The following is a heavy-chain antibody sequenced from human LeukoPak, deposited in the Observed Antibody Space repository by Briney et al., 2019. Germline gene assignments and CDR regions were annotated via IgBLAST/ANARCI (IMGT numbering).Heavy chain of an antibody. CDR2: IYYSGNT. CDR3: ARHLGSERTEFDP. J-gene: IGHJ5*02. V-gene: IGHV4-59*08. Sequence: SETLSLTCSVSGGSISPYYWGWFRQPPGQGLEWIAYIYYSGNTNYNSSLKSRANIVIDTSKNQVSLKLRSVTAADTAVYYCARHLGSERTEFDPWGPRTLVTVSS. D-gene: IGHD3-10*01. CDR1: GGSISPYY.